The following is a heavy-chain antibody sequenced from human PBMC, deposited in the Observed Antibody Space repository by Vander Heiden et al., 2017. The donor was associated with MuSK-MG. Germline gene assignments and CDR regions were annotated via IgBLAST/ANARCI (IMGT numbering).Heavy chain of an antibody. J-gene: IGHJ4*02. V-gene: IGHV4-38-2*01. CDR3: ARRSELLLFGELWGFDY. Sequence: QVQLQESGPGLVKPSETLSLTCAVSGYCISSGYYWGWNRQPPGKGLELIGSIDHSGSTYYPPSLKIRVTISVDTSKNQFSLKLSSVTAADPAVDDCARRSELLLFGELWGFDYWGQGTLVTVSS. CDR2: IDHSGST. D-gene: IGHD3-10*01. CDR1: GYCISSGYY.